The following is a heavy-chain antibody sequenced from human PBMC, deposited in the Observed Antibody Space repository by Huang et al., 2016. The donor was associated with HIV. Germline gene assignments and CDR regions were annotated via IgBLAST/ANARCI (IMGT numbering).Heavy chain of an antibody. J-gene: IGHJ4*02. D-gene: IGHD3-10*01. CDR1: GGSITDSTYY. V-gene: IGHV4-39*01. Sequence: QLQLQESGPGLVRPSETLSLICTVSGGSITDSTYYWGWIRQPPGKGLAWIGSIYYSGETVYNPSLKSRVTMSVDTSKNRFSLDIRSVAVADTAIYYCARHFGSWSGYFDSWGQGTLVPVSS. CDR3: ARHFGSWSGYFDS. CDR2: IYYSGET.